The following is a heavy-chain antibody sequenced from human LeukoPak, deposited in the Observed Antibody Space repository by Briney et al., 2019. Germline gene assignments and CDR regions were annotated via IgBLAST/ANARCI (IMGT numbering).Heavy chain of an antibody. V-gene: IGHV3-74*01. CDR1: GFTFSSYW. Sequence: GGSLRLSCAASGFTFSSYWMHWVRQAPGKGLVWVSRINSDGSSTSYADSVKGRFTISRDNAKNTLYLQMNSLRAEDTAVYYCARDSYYDSSGMPNWFDAWGQGTLVTVSS. J-gene: IGHJ5*02. D-gene: IGHD3-22*01. CDR2: INSDGSST. CDR3: ARDSYYDSSGMPNWFDA.